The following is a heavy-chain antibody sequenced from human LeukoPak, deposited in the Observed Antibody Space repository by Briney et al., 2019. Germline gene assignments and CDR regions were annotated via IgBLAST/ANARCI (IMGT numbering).Heavy chain of an antibody. Sequence: GGSLRLSCAASGFTFDDYAMHWVRQAPGRGLEWVSGISRNSGSIGYADSVKGRFTISRDNAKNTLYLQMNSLRAEDTAVYYCARDDTGYSYGSFDYWGQGTLVTVSS. CDR1: GFTFDDYA. D-gene: IGHD5-18*01. V-gene: IGHV3-9*01. CDR2: ISRNSGSI. CDR3: ARDDTGYSYGSFDY. J-gene: IGHJ4*02.